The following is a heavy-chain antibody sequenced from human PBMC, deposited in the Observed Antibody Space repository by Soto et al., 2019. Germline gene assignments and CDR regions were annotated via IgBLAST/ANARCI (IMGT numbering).Heavy chain of an antibody. Sequence: GGSLRLSCAASGVTFSSYAMNWVRQAPGKGLEWASTISNTGGGTFYAGSVRGRFTISRDNSNNTLYLQMHRLRADDSAIYFCAVGRHKTSGSNTWFDPWGRGTQVTVSS. D-gene: IGHD3-22*01. CDR3: AVGRHKTSGSNTWFDP. CDR2: ISNTGGGT. J-gene: IGHJ5*02. CDR1: GVTFSSYA. V-gene: IGHV3-23*01.